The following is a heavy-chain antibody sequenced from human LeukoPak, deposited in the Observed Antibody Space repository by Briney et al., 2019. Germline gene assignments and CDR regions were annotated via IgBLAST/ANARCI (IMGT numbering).Heavy chain of an antibody. CDR1: GFTFSSYA. CDR2: ISGSGGST. CDR3: ATGGVLLWFGELAYFDY. D-gene: IGHD3-10*01. J-gene: IGHJ4*02. Sequence: GGSLRLSYAASGFTFSSYAMSWVRQAPGKGLEWVSAISGSGGSTYYADSVKGRFTISRDNSKNTLYLQMNSLRAEDTAVYYCATGGVLLWFGELAYFDYWGQGTLVTVSS. V-gene: IGHV3-23*01.